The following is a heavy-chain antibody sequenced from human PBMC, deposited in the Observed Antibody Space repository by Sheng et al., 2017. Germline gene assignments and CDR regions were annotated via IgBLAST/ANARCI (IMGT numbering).Heavy chain of an antibody. Sequence: QVQLVQSGAEVKKPGSSVKVSCKASGGTFSSYAISWVRQAPGQGLEWMGGIIPIFGTANYAQKFQGRVTITADESTSTAYMELSSLRSEDTAVYYCARSSGYCSGGSCYYGYNWFDPWGQGTPGHRLL. CDR3: ARSSGYCSGGSCYYGYNWFDP. J-gene: IGHJ5*02. CDR2: IIPIFGTA. D-gene: IGHD2-15*01. CDR1: GGTFSSYA. V-gene: IGHV1-69*13.